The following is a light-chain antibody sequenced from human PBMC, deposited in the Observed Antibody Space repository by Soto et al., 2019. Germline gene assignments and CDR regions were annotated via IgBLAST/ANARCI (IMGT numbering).Light chain of an antibody. J-gene: IGKJ1*01. CDR1: QSISNNF. CDR2: GAS. CDR3: QDYRRVRGA. V-gene: IGKV3-20*01. Sequence: EDVLTQSPGTLSLSPGERATLSCRASQSISNNFLAWYQQKPGQAPRLLIYGASSRATGIPDRFSASGSGTDFTLTISRLEPEDFGLYYCQDYRRVRGAFGQETELDI.